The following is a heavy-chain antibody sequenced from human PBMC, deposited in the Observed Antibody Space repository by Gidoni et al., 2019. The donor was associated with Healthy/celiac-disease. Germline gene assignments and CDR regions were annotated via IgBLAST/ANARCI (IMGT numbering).Heavy chain of an antibody. CDR1: GGSVSGYY. V-gene: IGHV4-34*01. CDR2: INHSGST. J-gene: IGHJ4*02. CDR3: ARGYYSSPNDY. Sequence: QVQLLQWCAGLLKPSETLSLTCAVYGGSVSGYYWSWIRQPPGKGLEWIGEINHSGSTNYNPYLKSRVTISVDTSKNQFSLKLSSVTAADTAVYYCARGYYSSPNDYWGQGTLVTVSS. D-gene: IGHD6-13*01.